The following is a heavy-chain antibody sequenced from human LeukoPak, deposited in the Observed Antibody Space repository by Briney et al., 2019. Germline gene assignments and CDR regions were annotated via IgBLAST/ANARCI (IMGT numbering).Heavy chain of an antibody. CDR1: GYTFTVHF. CDR2: IEPKSGGT. J-gene: IGHJ4*02. V-gene: IGHV1-2*02. CDR3: VREMGVVPTAIPTVDS. D-gene: IGHD2-2*02. Sequence: ASVKVSCTASGYTFTVHFMHWVRQAPGQGLEWMGWIEPKSGGTHYGHKFQGRVTMTRDTSMSTAYMELSRLKADDTAVYYCVREMGVVPTAIPTVDSWGQGTLVTVSS.